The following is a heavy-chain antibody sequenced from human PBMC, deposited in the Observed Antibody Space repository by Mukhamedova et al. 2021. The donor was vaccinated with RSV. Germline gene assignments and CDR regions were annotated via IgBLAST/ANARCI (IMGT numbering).Heavy chain of an antibody. CDR3: ARDLAPLARYYYYG. CDR2: ISYDGSNK. CDR1: GFTFSSYA. Sequence: GFTFSSYAMHWVRQAPGKGLEWVAVISYDGSNKYYADSVKGRFTISRDSSKNTLYLQMNSLRAEDTAVYYCARDLAPLARYYYYG. J-gene: IGHJ6*01. V-gene: IGHV3-30*04.